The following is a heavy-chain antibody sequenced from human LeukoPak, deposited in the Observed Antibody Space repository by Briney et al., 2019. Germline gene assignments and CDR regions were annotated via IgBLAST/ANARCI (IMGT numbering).Heavy chain of an antibody. J-gene: IGHJ4*02. CDR1: GFTFSSYG. V-gene: IGHV3-30*02. D-gene: IGHD6-19*01. Sequence: PGGSLRLSCAASGFTFSSYGMHWVRQAPGKGLEWVAFKRYDGSNKYYADSVKGRFTISRDNSKNTLYLQMNSLRAEDTAVYYCAKDRIAVAGTFDYWGQGTLVTVSS. CDR2: KRYDGSNK. CDR3: AKDRIAVAGTFDY.